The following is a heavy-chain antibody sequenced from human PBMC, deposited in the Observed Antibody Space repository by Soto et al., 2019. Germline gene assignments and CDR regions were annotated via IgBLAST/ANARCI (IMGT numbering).Heavy chain of an antibody. D-gene: IGHD2-15*01. CDR2: IYYSGST. V-gene: IGHV4-39*01. Sequence: SETLSLTCTVSGGSISSSSYYWGWIRQPPGKGLEWIGSIYYSGSTYYNPSLKSRVTISVDTSKNQFSLKLSSVTAADTAVYYCAAVVVVAATPNDAFDIWGQGTMVTVSS. J-gene: IGHJ3*02. CDR3: AAVVVVAATPNDAFDI. CDR1: GGSISSSSYY.